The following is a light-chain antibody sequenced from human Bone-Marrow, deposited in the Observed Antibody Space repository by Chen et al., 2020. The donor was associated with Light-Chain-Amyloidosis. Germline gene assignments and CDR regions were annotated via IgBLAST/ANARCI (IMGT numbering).Light chain of an antibody. CDR3: QQFDNLPIT. CDR1: QDISNY. J-gene: IGKJ3*01. CDR2: DVS. V-gene: IGKV1-33*01. Sequence: DIQMTQSPSSLSASIGDRVTITCQASQDISNYLNWYQQKPGKAPKLLISDVSKLQTGVPSRFSGSGYGTDFTFTISSLQPEDTATYSCQQFDNLPITFGPGTKVDIK.